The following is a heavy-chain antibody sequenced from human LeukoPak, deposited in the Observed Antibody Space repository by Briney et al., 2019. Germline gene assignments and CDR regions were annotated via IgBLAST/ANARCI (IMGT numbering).Heavy chain of an antibody. Sequence: SETLSLTCTVSGGSISSGDYSWSWIRQPPGKGLEWIGYIYYSGSTYYNPSLKSRVTISLDTSKNQFSLKLSSVTAADTAVYYCARDSVQSGMDVWGQGTTVTVSS. CDR2: IYYSGST. V-gene: IGHV4-30-4*01. J-gene: IGHJ6*02. D-gene: IGHD4-11*01. CDR3: ARDSVQSGMDV. CDR1: GGSISSGDYS.